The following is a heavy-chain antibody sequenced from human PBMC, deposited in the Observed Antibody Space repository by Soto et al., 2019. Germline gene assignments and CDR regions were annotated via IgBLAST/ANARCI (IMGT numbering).Heavy chain of an antibody. CDR2: ISDGGDLT. J-gene: IGHJ3*02. Sequence: VQLLESGGGLAQPGGSLRLSCAASGFAFSSHPMSWVRQAPEKGLEWVAGISDGGDLTYNADSVRGRVTISRDNSRNNLYLQMNSLRAEDTAVYYCERRVIGSSRAVDSWGQGKMGTVSS. V-gene: IGHV3-23*01. CDR3: ERRVIGSSRAVDS. D-gene: IGHD3-10*01. CDR1: GFAFSSHP.